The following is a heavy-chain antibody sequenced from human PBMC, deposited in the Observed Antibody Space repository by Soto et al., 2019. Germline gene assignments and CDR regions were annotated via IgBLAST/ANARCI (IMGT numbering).Heavy chain of an antibody. D-gene: IGHD3-10*01. V-gene: IGHV4-59*01. Sequence: SGGSSSSDDWSWSRQPPGKGLEWIGYTYYSGSTNYNPSLKSRVTISVDTSKNQFTLKLSSVTAADTAVYYCARGDYYASGSYYHYYHHGIEVSGQGTTVPLSS. CDR3: ARGDYYASGSYYHYYHHGIEV. CDR1: GGSSSSDD. J-gene: IGHJ6*02. CDR2: TYYSGST.